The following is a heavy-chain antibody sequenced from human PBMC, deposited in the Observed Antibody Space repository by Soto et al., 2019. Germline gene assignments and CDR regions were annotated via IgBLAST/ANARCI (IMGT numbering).Heavy chain of an antibody. CDR1: GGTFSSYA. D-gene: IGHD3-9*01. V-gene: IGHV1-69*13. J-gene: IGHJ4*02. CDR3: ARGTYYDILTGYYYFDY. Sequence: SVKVSCKASGGTFSSYAISWVRQAPGQGLEWMGGIIPIFGTANYAQKFQGRVTITADESTSTAYMELSSLRSEDTAVYYCARGTYYDILTGYYYFDYWGQGTLVTVS. CDR2: IIPIFGTA.